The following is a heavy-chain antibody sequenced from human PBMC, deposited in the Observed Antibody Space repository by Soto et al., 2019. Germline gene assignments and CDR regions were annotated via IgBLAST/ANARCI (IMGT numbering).Heavy chain of an antibody. CDR1: GGFVSSGSYY. CDR3: ARVERGNATTVVDAFDI. J-gene: IGHJ3*02. D-gene: IGHD1-1*01. V-gene: IGHV4-34*01. CDR2: MSHSGGT. Sequence: QVQLQQWGAGLLKPSETLSLTCAVYGGFVSSGSYYWSWIRQPPGKGLEWIGEMSHSGGTHFNPSRKSRVTISVDTSKNQFSLKMSSVTAADTALYYCARVERGNATTVVDAFDIWGPGTMVTVSS.